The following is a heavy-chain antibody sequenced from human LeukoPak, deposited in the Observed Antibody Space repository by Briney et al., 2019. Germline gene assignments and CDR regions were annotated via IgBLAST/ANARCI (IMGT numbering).Heavy chain of an antibody. V-gene: IGHV3-30*02. CDR1: GFTFRNYG. CDR2: IRNDGSNR. D-gene: IGHD5-12*01. Sequence: GSLRLSCAASGFTFRNYGMHWVRQAPGKGLEWVAFIRNDGSNRAYADSVKGRFTISRDDSKNTLYLQVRSLRVEDTAVYYCAREVGLRQETCFDYWGQGTLVTVSS. CDR3: AREVGLRQETCFDY. J-gene: IGHJ4*02.